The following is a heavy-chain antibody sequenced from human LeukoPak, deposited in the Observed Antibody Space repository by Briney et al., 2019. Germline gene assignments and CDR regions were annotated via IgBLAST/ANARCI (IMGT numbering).Heavy chain of an antibody. Sequence: GGSLRLSCAASGFTFSSYSMNWVRQAPGKGLEWVSGISWNSGSIGYADSVKGRFTISRDNAKNSLYLQMNSLRAEDTALYYCAKGYSSGWSVHFDYWGQGTLVTVSS. D-gene: IGHD6-19*01. CDR1: GFTFSSYS. CDR2: ISWNSGSI. J-gene: IGHJ4*02. V-gene: IGHV3-9*01. CDR3: AKGYSSGWSVHFDY.